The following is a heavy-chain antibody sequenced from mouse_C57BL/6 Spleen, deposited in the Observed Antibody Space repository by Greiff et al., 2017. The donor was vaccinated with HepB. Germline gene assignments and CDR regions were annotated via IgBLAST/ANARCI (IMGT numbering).Heavy chain of an antibody. V-gene: IGHV1-53*01. CDR3: ARKGRDGYDHYYVDY. J-gene: IGHJ2*01. D-gene: IGHD2-2*01. CDR1: GYTFTSYW. Sequence: QVHVKQPGTELVKPGASVKLSCKASGYTFTSYWMHWVKQRPGQGLEWIGNINPSNGGTNYNEKFKSKATLTVDKSSSTAYMQLSSLTSEDSAVYYRARKGRDGYDHYYVDYWGQGTTLTVSS. CDR2: INPSNGGT.